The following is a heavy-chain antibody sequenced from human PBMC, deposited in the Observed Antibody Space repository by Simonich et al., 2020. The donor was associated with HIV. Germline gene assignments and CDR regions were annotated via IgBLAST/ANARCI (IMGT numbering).Heavy chain of an antibody. V-gene: IGHV3-7*01. Sequence: EVQLVESGGGLVQPGGSLRLSCAASGLTFSISWMPWVRQAPGQGLEWVAKIKEDGSEKYYVDSVKGRFTISRDNAKNSLDLQMNSLRVEDTAVYYCARDRGYDAFDIWGLGTTVTVSS. CDR1: GLTFSISW. CDR2: IKEDGSEK. D-gene: IGHD3-10*01. CDR3: ARDRGYDAFDI. J-gene: IGHJ3*02.